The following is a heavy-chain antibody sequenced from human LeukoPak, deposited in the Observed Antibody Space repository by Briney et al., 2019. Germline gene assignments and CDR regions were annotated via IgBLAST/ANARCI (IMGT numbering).Heavy chain of an antibody. Sequence: GGSLRPSCAASGFTFSSYAMHWVRQAPGKGLEWVAVISYDGSNKYYADSVKGRFIISRDNSKNTLYLQMNSLRAEDTAVYYCARLFSFDILTGYYDPGWFDPWGQGTLVTISS. J-gene: IGHJ5*02. CDR1: GFTFSSYA. CDR3: ARLFSFDILTGYYDPGWFDP. D-gene: IGHD3-9*01. CDR2: ISYDGSNK. V-gene: IGHV3-30*04.